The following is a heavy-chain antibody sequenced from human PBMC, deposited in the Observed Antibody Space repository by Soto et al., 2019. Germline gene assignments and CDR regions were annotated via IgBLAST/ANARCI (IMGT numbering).Heavy chain of an antibody. D-gene: IGHD5-12*01. CDR1: GGSFSNYF. V-gene: IGHV4-34*01. J-gene: IGHJ3*02. CDR3: ARDGYNRNAFDI. CDR2: IKYSGST. Sequence: SETLSLTCAVYGGSFSNYFWGWIRQPPGKGLEWIASIKYSGSTYYNPSLKSRVTLSVDTSKNQFALKLSSVTAEDTAVYYCARDGYNRNAFDIWGQGTMVTVSS.